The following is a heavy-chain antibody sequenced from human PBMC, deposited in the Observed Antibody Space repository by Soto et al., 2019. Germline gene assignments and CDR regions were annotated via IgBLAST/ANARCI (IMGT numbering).Heavy chain of an antibody. CDR3: ARRRITIFGVVIYYGMDV. Sequence: ASVNVSCKSSGYTFTSYGISWVRQAPGQGLEWMGWISAYNGNTNYAQKLQGRVTMTTDTSTSTAYMELRSLRSDDTAVYYCARRRITIFGVVIYYGMDVWGQGTTVTVSS. V-gene: IGHV1-18*04. CDR1: GYTFTSYG. CDR2: ISAYNGNT. J-gene: IGHJ6*02. D-gene: IGHD3-3*01.